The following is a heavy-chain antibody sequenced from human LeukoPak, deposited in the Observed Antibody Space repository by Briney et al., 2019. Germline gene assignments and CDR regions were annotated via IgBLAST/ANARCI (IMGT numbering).Heavy chain of an antibody. CDR1: GGSISDSRT. CDR3: ARVLTAAGLDF. Sequence: NASETLSLTCTVSGGSISDSRTWGWVRQPPGKGLEWIANIHSDGRTASNPSLRSRLTISQDTSKNQFSLRVSSVTDADTAFYYCARVLTAAGLDFWGQGTLVTVSS. J-gene: IGHJ4*02. D-gene: IGHD6-25*01. CDR2: IHSDGRT. V-gene: IGHV4-39*07.